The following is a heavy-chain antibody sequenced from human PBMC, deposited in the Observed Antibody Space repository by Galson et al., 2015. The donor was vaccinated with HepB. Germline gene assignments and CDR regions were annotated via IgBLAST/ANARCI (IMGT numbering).Heavy chain of an antibody. V-gene: IGHV1-69*06. CDR2: IIPIFGTA. J-gene: IGHJ4*02. D-gene: IGHD3-22*01. Sequence: SVKVSCKASGGTFSSYAISWVRQAPGQGLEWMGGIIPIFGTANYAQKFQGRVTITADKSTSTAYMELSSLRSEDTAVYYCARDLRPNYYDSSGYYYFGYWGQGTLVTVSS. CDR3: ARDLRPNYYDSSGYYYFGY. CDR1: GGTFSSYA.